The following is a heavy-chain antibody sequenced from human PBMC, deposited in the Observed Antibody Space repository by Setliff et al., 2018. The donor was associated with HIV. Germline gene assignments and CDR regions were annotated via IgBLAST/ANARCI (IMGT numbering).Heavy chain of an antibody. Sequence: AASVKVSCKASGYTFTSYDINWVRQATGQGLEWMGWMNPNSGNTGYAQKFRGRVTLTTDTSTSTAYMELRSLRSDDTAVYYCARVNDILLGYWVGYFDYWGQGTLVTVSS. CDR3: ARVNDILLGYWVGYFDY. V-gene: IGHV1-8*02. D-gene: IGHD2-8*01. J-gene: IGHJ4*02. CDR1: GYTFTSYD. CDR2: MNPNSGNT.